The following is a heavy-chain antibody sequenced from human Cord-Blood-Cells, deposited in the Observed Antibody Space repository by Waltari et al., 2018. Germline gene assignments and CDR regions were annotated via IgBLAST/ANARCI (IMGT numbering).Heavy chain of an antibody. J-gene: IGHJ4*02. Sequence: QVQLVQSGAEVKKPGASVKVSCKASGYTFTSYDINWVRPATGQGLEWMGWMNPNSGNTGYAQKFQGRVTITRNTSISTAYMELSSLRSEDTAVYYCARWPRGYCSSTSCYDYWGQGTLVTVSS. CDR3: ARWPRGYCSSTSCYDY. CDR1: GYTFTSYD. V-gene: IGHV1-8*03. D-gene: IGHD2-2*01. CDR2: MNPNSGNT.